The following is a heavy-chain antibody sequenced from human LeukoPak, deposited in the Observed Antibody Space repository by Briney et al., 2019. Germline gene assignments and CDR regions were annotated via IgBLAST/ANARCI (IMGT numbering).Heavy chain of an antibody. V-gene: IGHV3-23*01. D-gene: IGHD5-12*01. CDR3: AKGRYSGYGYFDY. Sequence: GGSLRLSXAASGFTFSSYETNWVRQAPGKGLEWVSGISGSGGNTYYADSVKGRFTISRDNSKNTLYLQMNSLRAEDTALYYCAKGRYSGYGYFDYWGRGTLVTVSS. J-gene: IGHJ4*02. CDR2: ISGSGGNT. CDR1: GFTFSSYE.